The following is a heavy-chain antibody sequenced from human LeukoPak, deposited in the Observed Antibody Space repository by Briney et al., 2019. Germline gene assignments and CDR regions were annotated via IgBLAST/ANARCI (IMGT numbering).Heavy chain of an antibody. D-gene: IGHD3-22*01. CDR1: GGSFSGYY. V-gene: IGHV4-34*01. J-gene: IGHJ4*02. CDR3: ARGLGSYDPRTEDYFDY. CDR2: INHSGST. Sequence: SETLSLTCAVYGGSFSGYYWSWIRQPPGKGLEWIGEINHSGSTNYNPSLKSRVTISVDTSKNQFSLKLSSVTAADTAVYYRARGLGSYDPRTEDYFDYWGQGTLVTVSS.